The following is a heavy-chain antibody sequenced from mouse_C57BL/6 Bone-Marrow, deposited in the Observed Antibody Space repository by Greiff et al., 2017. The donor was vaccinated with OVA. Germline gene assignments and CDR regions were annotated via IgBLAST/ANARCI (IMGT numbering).Heavy chain of an antibody. J-gene: IGHJ4*01. D-gene: IGHD1-1*01. Sequence: DVQLVESGGGLVKPGGSLKLSCAASGFTFSSYAMSWVRQTPEKRLEWVATISDGGSYTYYPDNVKGRFTISRDNAKNNLYLQMSHLKSEDTAMYYCARRDYYGRGDMDYWGQGTSVTVSS. CDR3: ARRDYYGRGDMDY. CDR1: GFTFSSYA. V-gene: IGHV5-4*01. CDR2: ISDGGSYT.